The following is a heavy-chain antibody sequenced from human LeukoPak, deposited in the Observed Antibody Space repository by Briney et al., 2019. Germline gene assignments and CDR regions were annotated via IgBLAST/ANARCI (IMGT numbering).Heavy chain of an antibody. D-gene: IGHD3-16*01. Sequence: ASVKVSCKASGYTFTSYAMHWVRQAPGQRLEWMGWINAGNGNTKYSQEFQGRVTITADESTSTAYMELSSLRSEDTAVYYCARDDYVWGSYGYWGQGTLVTVSS. CDR1: GYTFTSYA. CDR2: INAGNGNT. J-gene: IGHJ4*02. V-gene: IGHV1-3*03. CDR3: ARDDYVWGSYGY.